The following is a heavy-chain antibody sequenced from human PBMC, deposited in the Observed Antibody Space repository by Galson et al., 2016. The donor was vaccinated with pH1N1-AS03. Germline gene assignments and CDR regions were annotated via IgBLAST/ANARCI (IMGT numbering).Heavy chain of an antibody. D-gene: IGHD2-15*01. V-gene: IGHV1-18*04. J-gene: IGHJ5*02. Sequence: SVKVSCKASGYTFPNFGMSWVRQAPGRGLEWMGWISPYNGNTQYAQRLEGRVTMTTDTSTNTAYLELRSLTYDDTAVYYCARAAPFDPWGHGTLVIVSS. CDR1: GYTFPNFG. CDR2: ISPYNGNT. CDR3: ARAAPFDP.